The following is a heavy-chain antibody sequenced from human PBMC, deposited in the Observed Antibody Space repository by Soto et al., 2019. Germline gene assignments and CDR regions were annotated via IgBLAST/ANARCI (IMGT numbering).Heavy chain of an antibody. CDR2: MHTGGNEK. CDR1: GFTFSYYG. Sequence: QVQLVESGGGVVQPGGSLRLSCAASGFTFSYYGFHWVRQAPGKGLEWVAVMHTGGNEKYYVDSVKGRFPVSRDDSRNMVYLEMRGLRAEDTAEYFCARDADTTGNYSHFDLWGRGALVAVS. J-gene: IGHJ4*02. CDR3: ARDADTTGNYSHFDL. V-gene: IGHV3-33*08. D-gene: IGHD3-9*01.